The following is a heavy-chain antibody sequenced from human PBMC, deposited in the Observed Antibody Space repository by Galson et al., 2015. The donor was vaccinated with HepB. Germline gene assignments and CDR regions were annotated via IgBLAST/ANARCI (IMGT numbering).Heavy chain of an antibody. Sequence: SLRLSCAASGFAIRRLWLNWVRQTPGKGLEWVANMRPDGSEEFYVDSVKGRFTISRDNARNSLYLQMDSLSPEDTAVYYCATFPWEGGLLWGQGTLVTVSS. CDR1: GFAIRRLW. V-gene: IGHV3-7*01. CDR2: MRPDGSEE. CDR3: ATFPWEGGLL. J-gene: IGHJ4*02. D-gene: IGHD1-26*01.